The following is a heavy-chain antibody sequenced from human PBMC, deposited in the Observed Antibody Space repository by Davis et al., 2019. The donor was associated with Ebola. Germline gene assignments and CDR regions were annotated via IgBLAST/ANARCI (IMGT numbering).Heavy chain of an antibody. Sequence: GGSLRLSCKRSGYRFTNYWIGWVRQMPGKGLEWKGFIFPDESDATHSPSFQGQVTFSVDKSIRTAYLHWNNLKASETATYYCARQGTTSWDSWGQGTQVTVSS. CDR1: GYRFTNYW. V-gene: IGHV5-51*01. D-gene: IGHD2-2*01. J-gene: IGHJ4*02. CDR3: ARQGTTSWDS. CDR2: IFPDESDA.